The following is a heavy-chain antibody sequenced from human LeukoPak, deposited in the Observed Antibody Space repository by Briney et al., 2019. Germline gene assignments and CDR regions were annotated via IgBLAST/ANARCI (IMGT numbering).Heavy chain of an antibody. D-gene: IGHD3-10*01. CDR2: IYYSGST. J-gene: IGHJ5*02. CDR1: GGSISSYY. CDR3: ARGGRGTMVRGVIDT. Sequence: SETLSLTCTVSGGSISSYYWSWIRQPPGKGLEWIGYIYYSGSTNYNPSLKSRVTISVDTSKNQFSLKLNSVTAADTAVYYCARGGRGTMVRGVIDTWGQGTLVTVSS. V-gene: IGHV4-59*01.